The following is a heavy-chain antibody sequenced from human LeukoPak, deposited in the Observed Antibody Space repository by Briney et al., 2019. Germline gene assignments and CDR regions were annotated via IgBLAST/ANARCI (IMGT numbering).Heavy chain of an antibody. CDR3: ARGSVLRYFDWLPLGWFDP. D-gene: IGHD3-9*01. CDR1: GGSISSYY. J-gene: IGHJ5*02. CDR2: IYYSGST. V-gene: IGHV4-59*01. Sequence: SETLSLTCTVSGGSISSYYWSWIRQPPGKGLEWIGYIYYSGSTNYNPSLKSRVTISVDTSKNQFSLKLSSVTAADTAVYYCARGSVLRYFDWLPLGWFDPWGQGTLVTVSS.